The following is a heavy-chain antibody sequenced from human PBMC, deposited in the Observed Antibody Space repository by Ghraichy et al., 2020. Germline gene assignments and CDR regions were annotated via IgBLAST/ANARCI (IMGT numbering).Heavy chain of an antibody. CDR1: GGSISSYY. V-gene: IGHV4-59*08. J-gene: IGHJ4*02. CDR2: IYYSGST. Sequence: SETLSLTCTVSGGSISSYYWSWIRQPPGKGLEWIGYIYYSGSTNYNPSLKSRVTISVDTSKNQFSLKLSSVTAADTAVYYCVGGGGDQFDYWGQGTLVTVSS. D-gene: IGHD3-16*01. CDR3: VGGGGDQFDY.